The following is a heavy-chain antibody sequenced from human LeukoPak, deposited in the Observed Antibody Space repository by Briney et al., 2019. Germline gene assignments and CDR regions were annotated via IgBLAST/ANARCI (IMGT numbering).Heavy chain of an antibody. J-gene: IGHJ3*02. Sequence: GASVKVSCKASGYTFTGYYMHWVRQAPGQGLEWMGWISAYNGNTNYAQKLQGRVTMTTDTSTSTAYMELRSLRSDDTAVYYCARSRYFDWLLKWGAFDIWGQGTMVTVSS. CDR1: GYTFTGYY. D-gene: IGHD3-9*01. CDR3: ARSRYFDWLLKWGAFDI. CDR2: ISAYNGNT. V-gene: IGHV1-18*04.